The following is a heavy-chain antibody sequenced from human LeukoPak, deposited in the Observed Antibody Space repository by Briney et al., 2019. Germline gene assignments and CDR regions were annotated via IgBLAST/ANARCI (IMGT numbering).Heavy chain of an antibody. CDR1: GLTFSSYW. D-gene: IGHD3-10*01. J-gene: IGHJ4*02. CDR3: ARDSEWFGEPFFDY. CDR2: IIQDGSQK. Sequence: GGSLRLSCAASGLTFSSYWMTWVRQAPGKGVEWVANIIQDGSQKYYVDSVKGRFTISRDNGENSLSLQMNSLRAEDTAVYYCARDSEWFGEPFFDYWGQGTLVTVSS. V-gene: IGHV3-7*01.